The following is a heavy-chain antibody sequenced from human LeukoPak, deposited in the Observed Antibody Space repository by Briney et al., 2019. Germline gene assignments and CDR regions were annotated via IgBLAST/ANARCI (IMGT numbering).Heavy chain of an antibody. CDR1: GFPFCSYW. V-gene: IGHV3-7*02. J-gene: IGHJ3*02. CDR2: IKHDGSEK. Sequence: GGSLTLLCAACGFPFCSYWVKWVRQARGKGLEWVAHIKHDGSEKYYVDSVKGRFTISRHNDKNSLFLQINSLRAEDSAVYYCAKNLGYGAFDIWGQGTMVTVFS. D-gene: IGHD2/OR15-2a*01. CDR3: AKNLGYGAFDI.